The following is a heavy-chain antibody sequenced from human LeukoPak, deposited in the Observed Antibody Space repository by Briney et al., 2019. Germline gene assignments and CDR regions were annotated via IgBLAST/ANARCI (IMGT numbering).Heavy chain of an antibody. CDR1: GFTFSSDG. Sequence: GGSLRLSCAASGFTFSSDGMRWGRQAPGGGREWVAVISYDGGNKYYADSVKSRFTISRDNSKNTLYLQMNSLRAEDTAVYYCAKVPGAFDTWGQGTMVTVSS. CDR2: ISYDGGNK. CDR3: AKVPGAFDT. J-gene: IGHJ3*02. V-gene: IGHV3-30*18.